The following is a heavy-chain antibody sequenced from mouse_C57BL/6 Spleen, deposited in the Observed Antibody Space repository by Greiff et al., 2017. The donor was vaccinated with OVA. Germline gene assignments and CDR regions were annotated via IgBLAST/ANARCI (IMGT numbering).Heavy chain of an antibody. CDR1: GYAFSSSW. CDR3: ARADYGRYYYAMDY. CDR2: IYPGDGDT. V-gene: IGHV1-82*01. D-gene: IGHD1-1*01. J-gene: IGHJ4*01. Sequence: VKLQQSGPELVKPGASVKISCKASGYAFSSSWMNWVKQRPGKGLEWIGRIYPGDGDTNYNGKFKGKATLTADKSSSTAYMQLSSLTSEDSAVYFCARADYGRYYYAMDYWGQGTSVTVSS.